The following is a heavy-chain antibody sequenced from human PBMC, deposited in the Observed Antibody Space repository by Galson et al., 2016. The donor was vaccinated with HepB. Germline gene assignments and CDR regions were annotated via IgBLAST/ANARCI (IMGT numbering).Heavy chain of an antibody. V-gene: IGHV1-2*02. D-gene: IGHD3-10*01. J-gene: IGHJ4*02. CDR1: GYTFTDYY. CDR3: ASFGDSPYYFQY. CDR2: INPNPGRT. Sequence: SVKVSCKASGYTFTDYYMHWVRQAPGQGLEWMGWINPNPGRTKYAQKLQGRVTMTTDKSTRTAYLELRSLRSDDTAMYYCASFGDSPYYFQYWGQGTLVTVSS.